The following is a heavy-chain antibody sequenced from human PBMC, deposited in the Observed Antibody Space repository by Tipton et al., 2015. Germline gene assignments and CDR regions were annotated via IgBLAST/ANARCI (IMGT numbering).Heavy chain of an antibody. CDR1: GYSISSGYY. CDR3: ASPSLPHDRGDYYFQS. J-gene: IGHJ4*02. Sequence: GLVKPSETLSLNCAVSGYSISSGYYWGWIRQPPGKGLEWIGSIYHRGDTNYNPSLKSRVTISLDTSKNQFSLKLNSVTAADTAVYYCASPSLPHDRGDYYFQSWGQGSLVTVSS. V-gene: IGHV4-38-2*01. CDR2: IYHRGDT. D-gene: IGHD2-21*02.